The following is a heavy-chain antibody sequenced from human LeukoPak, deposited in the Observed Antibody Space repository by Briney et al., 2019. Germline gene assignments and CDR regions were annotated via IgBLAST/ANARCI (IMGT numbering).Heavy chain of an antibody. D-gene: IGHD3-22*01. Sequence: ASAKVSCKASGYTFTGYYMHWVRQAPGQGLEWMGWINPNSGGTNYAQKFQGRVTMTRDTSISTAYMELSRLRSDDTAVYYCARGGYYYDSSGYLLWFDPWGQGTLVTVSS. CDR3: ARGGYYYDSSGYLLWFDP. CDR2: INPNSGGT. CDR1: GYTFTGYY. V-gene: IGHV1-2*02. J-gene: IGHJ5*02.